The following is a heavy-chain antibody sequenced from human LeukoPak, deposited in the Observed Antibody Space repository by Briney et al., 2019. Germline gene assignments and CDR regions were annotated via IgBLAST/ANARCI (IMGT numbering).Heavy chain of an antibody. CDR1: GGSISSDGYY. D-gene: IGHD5-24*01. CDR2: IYYSGST. CDR3: ARHDIRRDGYNYGMDV. V-gene: IGHV4-61*08. Sequence: SQTLSLTCTVSGGSISSDGYYWSWIRQPPGKGLEWIGYIYYSGSTNYNPSLKSRVTISVDTSKNQFSLKLSSVTAADTAVYYCARHDIRRDGYNYGMDVWGQGTTVTVSS. J-gene: IGHJ6*02.